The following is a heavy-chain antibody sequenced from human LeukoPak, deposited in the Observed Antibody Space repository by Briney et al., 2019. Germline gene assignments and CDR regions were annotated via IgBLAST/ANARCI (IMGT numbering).Heavy chain of an antibody. V-gene: IGHV4-61*02. Sequence: SQTLSLTCTVSGASISSDTYFWSWIRQPAGKGLERIGRISSTGRTDYNPSLTSRVTISVDTSKNQLSMKLSSVTAADTAVYYCAKGAGPPWFDPWGQGTLVTVSS. D-gene: IGHD6-19*01. CDR1: GASISSDTYF. CDR3: AKGAGPPWFDP. CDR2: ISSTGRT. J-gene: IGHJ5*02.